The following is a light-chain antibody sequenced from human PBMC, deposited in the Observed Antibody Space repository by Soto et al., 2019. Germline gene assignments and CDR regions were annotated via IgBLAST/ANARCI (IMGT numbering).Light chain of an antibody. CDR2: EVS. CDR1: SSDVGGYNY. CDR3: SSYTSSSVV. Sequence: QSALTQPASVSGSPGQSITISCTGTSSDVGGYNYVSWYQQHPGKAHKLMIYEVSNRPSGVSNRFSGSKSGNTASLTISGLQAEDEADYYCSSYTSSSVVFGGGTKLTVL. J-gene: IGLJ2*01. V-gene: IGLV2-14*01.